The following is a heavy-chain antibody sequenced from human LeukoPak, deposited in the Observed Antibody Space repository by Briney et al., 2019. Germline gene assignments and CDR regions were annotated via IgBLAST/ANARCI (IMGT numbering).Heavy chain of an antibody. J-gene: IGHJ4*02. V-gene: IGHV3-23*01. Sequence: PGGSLRLYCAASGFTFSSYAMSWVRQAPGKGLEWVSAISGSGGSTYYADSVKGRFTISRDNSKNTLYLQMNSLRAEDTAVYYCAKSLHLAGTLDYWGQGTLVTVSS. CDR3: AKSLHLAGTLDY. CDR2: ISGSGGST. D-gene: IGHD6-19*01. CDR1: GFTFSSYA.